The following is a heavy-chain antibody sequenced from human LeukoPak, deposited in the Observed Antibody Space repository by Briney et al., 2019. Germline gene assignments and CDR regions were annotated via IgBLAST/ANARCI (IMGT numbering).Heavy chain of an antibody. D-gene: IGHD3-10*01. CDR3: AKRMGDMVRGVIAFDY. CDR2: ISGSGGST. J-gene: IGHJ4*02. V-gene: IGHV3-23*01. CDR1: GFTFSSYW. Sequence: GGSLRLSCAASGFTFSSYWMSWVRQAPGKGLEWVSAISGSGGSTYYADSVKGRFTISRDNSKNTLYLQMNSLRAEDTAVHYCAKRMGDMVRGVIAFDYWGQGTLVTVSS.